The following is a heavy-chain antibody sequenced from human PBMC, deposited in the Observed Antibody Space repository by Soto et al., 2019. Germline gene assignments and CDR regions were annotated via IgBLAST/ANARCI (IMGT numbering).Heavy chain of an antibody. D-gene: IGHD3-10*01. Sequence: SETLSLTCIVSGGSISSSSYYWGWIRQPPGKGLEWIGYIYYNGSTNYNPSLKSRVTISVDTSKNQFSLKLSSVTAADTAVYYCARVGGFGATTIDYWGQGTLVTVSS. CDR3: ARVGGFGATTIDY. V-gene: IGHV4-61*05. CDR2: IYYNGST. J-gene: IGHJ4*02. CDR1: GGSISSSSYY.